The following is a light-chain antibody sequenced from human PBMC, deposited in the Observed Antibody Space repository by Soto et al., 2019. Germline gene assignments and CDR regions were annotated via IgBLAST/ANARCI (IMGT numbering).Light chain of an antibody. CDR1: SSDVGGYNY. CDR2: DVS. V-gene: IGLV2-14*01. Sequence: QSALTQPASVSGSPGQSITISCTGTSSDVGGYNYVSWYQQHPGKAPKLKIYDVSNRPSGVSNRFSGSKSGNTASLTISGLQDEDEADYYCSSYTSSSTRVFGGGTKLTVL. J-gene: IGLJ2*01. CDR3: SSYTSSSTRV.